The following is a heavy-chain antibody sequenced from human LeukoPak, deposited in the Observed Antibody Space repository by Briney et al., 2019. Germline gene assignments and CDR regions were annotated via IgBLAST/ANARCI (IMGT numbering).Heavy chain of an antibody. CDR2: IYYSGNT. J-gene: IGHJ4*02. CDR1: GDSITSNY. CDR3: ARYSSGWDFDY. Sequence: SETLSLTCTVSGDSITSNYWGWIRQPPGKRLEWIGYIYYSGNTNYNPSLKSRVSMSVDTSKNQFSLKLSSVTAADTAVYYCARYSSGWDFDYWGQGTLVTVSS. D-gene: IGHD6-19*01. V-gene: IGHV4-59*01.